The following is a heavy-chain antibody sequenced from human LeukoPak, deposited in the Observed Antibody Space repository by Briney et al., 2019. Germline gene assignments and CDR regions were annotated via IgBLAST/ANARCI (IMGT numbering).Heavy chain of an antibody. CDR1: GFTFSSYA. CDR3: AKDESKEVGAVTR. V-gene: IGHV3-30*04. J-gene: IGHJ4*02. CDR2: ISYDGSNK. D-gene: IGHD1-26*01. Sequence: GGSLRLSCAASGFTFSSYAMHWVRQAPGKGLEWVAVISYDGSNKYYADSVKGRFTISRDNSENTLCLQMNSLRAEDTAVYYCAKDESKEVGAVTRWGQGTLVTVSS.